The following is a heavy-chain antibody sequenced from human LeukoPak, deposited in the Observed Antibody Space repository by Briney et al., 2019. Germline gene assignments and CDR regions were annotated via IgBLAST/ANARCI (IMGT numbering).Heavy chain of an antibody. D-gene: IGHD2-15*01. V-gene: IGHV4-39*07. J-gene: IGHJ4*02. Sequence: SETLSLTCTVSGGSISSSSYYWGWIRQPPGKGLEWIGSIYYSGSTYYNPSLKSRVTISVDTSKNQFSLKLSSVTAADTAVYYCARAACSGGSCYPVDYWGQGTLVTVSS. CDR3: ARAACSGGSCYPVDY. CDR2: IYYSGST. CDR1: GGSISSSSYY.